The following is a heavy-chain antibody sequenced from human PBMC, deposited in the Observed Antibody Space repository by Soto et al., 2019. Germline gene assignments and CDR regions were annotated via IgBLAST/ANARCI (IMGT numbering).Heavy chain of an antibody. J-gene: IGHJ5*02. CDR2: ISAYNGNT. D-gene: IGHD2-2*01. CDR3: ARDIVVVPAAPLRDNWFDP. V-gene: IGHV1-18*01. Sequence: QVQLVQSGAEVKKPGASVKVSCKASGYTFTSYGISWVRQAPGQGLEWMGWISAYNGNTNYAQKLQGRVTMTTDTSTSTAYMELRSLRSDGTAVYYCARDIVVVPAAPLRDNWFDPWGQGTLVTVSS. CDR1: GYTFTSYG.